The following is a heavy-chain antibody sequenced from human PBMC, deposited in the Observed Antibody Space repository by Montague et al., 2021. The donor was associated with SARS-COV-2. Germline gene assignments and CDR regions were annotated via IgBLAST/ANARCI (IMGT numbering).Heavy chain of an antibody. CDR1: GFTFSSYE. CDR2: ISSSGSTI. Sequence: SLRLSCAASGFTFSSYEMNWVRQAPGKGLEWVSYISSSGSTIYYXDSVKGRFTISRDNAKNSLYLQMNSLRAEDTAVYYCARAPYCSGGSCYYYYYYMDVWGKGTTVTVSS. D-gene: IGHD2-15*01. J-gene: IGHJ6*03. V-gene: IGHV3-48*03. CDR3: ARAPYCSGGSCYYYYYYMDV.